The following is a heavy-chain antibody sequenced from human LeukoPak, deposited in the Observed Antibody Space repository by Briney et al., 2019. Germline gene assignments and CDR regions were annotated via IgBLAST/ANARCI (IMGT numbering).Heavy chain of an antibody. Sequence: PGGSLRLSCAASGFTFSNAWMSWVRQAPGKGLEWVGRIKSKTDGGTTDYAAPAKGRFTISRDDSKNTLYLQMNSLKTEDTAVYYCTTGPPYCSSTSCRRDYWGQGTLVTVSS. V-gene: IGHV3-15*01. CDR3: TTGPPYCSSTSCRRDY. CDR1: GFTFSNAW. J-gene: IGHJ4*02. D-gene: IGHD2-2*01. CDR2: IKSKTDGGTT.